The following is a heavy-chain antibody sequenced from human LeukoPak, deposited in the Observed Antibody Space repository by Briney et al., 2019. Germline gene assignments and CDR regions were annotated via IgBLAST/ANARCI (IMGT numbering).Heavy chain of an antibody. D-gene: IGHD1-26*01. CDR1: GGSVSSGSYY. CDR2: IYSSGFT. V-gene: IGHV4-61*01. J-gene: IGHJ4*02. CDR3: ARGEHTFDY. Sequence: SETLSLTCTVSGGSVSSGSYYWSWIRQPPGKGLEWIGRIYSSGFTNYNPSLQSRVTMSVDTSKSQFSLKLSSVTAADTAVYYCARGEHTFDYWGQGTLVTVSS.